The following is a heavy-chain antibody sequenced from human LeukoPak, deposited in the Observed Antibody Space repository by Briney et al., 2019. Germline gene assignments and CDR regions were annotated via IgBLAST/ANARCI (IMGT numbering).Heavy chain of an antibody. Sequence: PSETLSLTCTVSGGSISSGDYYWSWIRQPPGKGLEWIGYIYYSGSTYYNPSLKSRVTISVDTSKNQFSLKLSSVTAADTAVYYCARDEREGIASQFDYWGQGTLVTVSS. CDR1: GGSISSGDYY. D-gene: IGHD6-13*01. CDR2: IYYSGST. V-gene: IGHV4-30-4*08. J-gene: IGHJ4*02. CDR3: ARDEREGIASQFDY.